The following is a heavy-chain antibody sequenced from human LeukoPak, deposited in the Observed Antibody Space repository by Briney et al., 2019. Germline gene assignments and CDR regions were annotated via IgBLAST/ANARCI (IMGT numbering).Heavy chain of an antibody. CDR2: ISGSGGST. Sequence: PGGSLRLSCAASGFTFSSYAMSWVRQAPGKGLEWVSAISGSGGSTYYADSVKGRFTISRDNSKNTLYLQMNSLRAEDTAVYYCARDHYDYVWGSYRETARYFDYWGQGTLVTVSS. CDR3: ARDHYDYVWGSYRETARYFDY. J-gene: IGHJ4*02. CDR1: GFTFSSYA. V-gene: IGHV3-23*01. D-gene: IGHD3-16*02.